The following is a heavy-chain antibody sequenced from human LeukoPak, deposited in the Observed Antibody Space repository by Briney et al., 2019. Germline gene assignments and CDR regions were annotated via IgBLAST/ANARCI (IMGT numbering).Heavy chain of an antibody. V-gene: IGHV1-69*13. CDR1: GGTFSSYA. CDR2: IIPIFGTA. Sequence: GVSVKVSCKASGGTFSSYAISWVRQAPGQGLEWMGGIIPIFGTANYAQKFQGRVTITADESTSTAYMELSSLRSEDTAVYYCAREYQLPDYDAFDIWGQGTMVTVSS. J-gene: IGHJ3*02. CDR3: AREYQLPDYDAFDI. D-gene: IGHD2-2*01.